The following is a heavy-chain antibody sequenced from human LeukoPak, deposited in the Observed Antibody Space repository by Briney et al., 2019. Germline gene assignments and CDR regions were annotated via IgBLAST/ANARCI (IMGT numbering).Heavy chain of an antibody. J-gene: IGHJ4*02. CDR2: INSDGSST. V-gene: IGHV3-74*01. CDR3: ASAFGEPLYYFGS. D-gene: IGHD3-10*01. CDR1: GFTFSSHW. Sequence: GGSLRLSCAASGFTFSSHWMHWVRQAPGKGLVWVSRINSDGSSTSYVDSEKGRFTISRDNAKNTLYLQMNSLRAEDTAVYYCASAFGEPLYYFGSWGQGTLVTVSS.